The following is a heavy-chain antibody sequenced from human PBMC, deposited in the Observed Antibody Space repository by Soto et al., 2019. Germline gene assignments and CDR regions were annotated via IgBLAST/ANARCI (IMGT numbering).Heavy chain of an antibody. CDR2: ISYAGNDK. V-gene: IGHV3-30-3*01. D-gene: IGHD2-2*01. CDR1: GFTLSSYV. Sequence: GGSLRLSCAASGFTLSSYVMDWVSQAPGKGLEWVARISYAGNDKYYADSVKGRFTISGDNSKKTLYLQMTSLRAEDTAVYYCARDRQKWRGPAGGALPFWGQGTMVTVSS. J-gene: IGHJ3*01. CDR3: ARDRQKWRGPAGGALPF.